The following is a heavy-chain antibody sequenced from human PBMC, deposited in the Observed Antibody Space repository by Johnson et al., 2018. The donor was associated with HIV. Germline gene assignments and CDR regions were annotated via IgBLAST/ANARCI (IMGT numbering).Heavy chain of an antibody. CDR3: AKDDRELDAFDI. J-gene: IGHJ3*02. D-gene: IGHD1-26*01. CDR2: IRHDGSNK. CDR1: GFTFSSYG. Sequence: VQLVESGGGVVQPGGSLRLSCAASGFTFSSYGMHWVRQAPGKGLEWVAFIRHDGSNKYYADSVKGRFTISRDNSKNTLYLQMNSLRAEDTAVYYCAKDDRELDAFDIWGQGTMVTVSS. V-gene: IGHV3-30*02.